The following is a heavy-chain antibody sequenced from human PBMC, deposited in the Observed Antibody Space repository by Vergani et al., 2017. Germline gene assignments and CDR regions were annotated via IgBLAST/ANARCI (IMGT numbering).Heavy chain of an antibody. CDR1: GAPISYWC. Sequence: QVQMQESGPGLVKTSETLSLTCSASGAPISYWCWSWLRQPAGKALEWIGRLCPSGSTNYKPSLKSRVTMSIDTSKNQFSLKLTSVTAADTAVYYCARHAPWEQQLALHLWGRGTLVTVSS. CDR2: LCPSGST. CDR3: ARHAPWEQQLALHL. J-gene: IGHJ2*01. D-gene: IGHD6-13*01. V-gene: IGHV4-4*07.